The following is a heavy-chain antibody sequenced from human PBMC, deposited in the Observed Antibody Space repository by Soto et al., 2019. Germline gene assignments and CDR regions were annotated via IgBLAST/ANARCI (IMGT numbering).Heavy chain of an antibody. J-gene: IGHJ4*02. CDR1: GGSISSGGYS. CDR2: IYHSGST. Sequence: SETLSLTCAVSGGSISSGGYSWSWIRQPPGKGLEWIGYIYHSGSTYYNPSLKSRVTIPVDRSKNQFSLKLSSVTAADTAVYYCARGLTGTTWDYWGQGTLVTVSS. D-gene: IGHD1-7*01. V-gene: IGHV4-30-2*01. CDR3: ARGLTGTTWDY.